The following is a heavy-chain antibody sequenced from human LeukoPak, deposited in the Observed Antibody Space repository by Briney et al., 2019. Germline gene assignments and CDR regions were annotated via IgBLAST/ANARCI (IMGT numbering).Heavy chain of an antibody. J-gene: IGHJ2*01. D-gene: IGHD6-19*01. Sequence: SETLSLIRTVSGGSVSSGRYYWRWIRQPPGKVLEWIGYIYYSGSTNYNPSLKSRVTISVDTSKNQFSLKLSSVTAADTAVYYCARSLGAVAVSWYFDLWGRGTLVTVSS. CDR3: ARSLGAVAVSWYFDL. CDR1: GGSVSSGRYY. CDR2: IYYSGST. V-gene: IGHV4-61*01.